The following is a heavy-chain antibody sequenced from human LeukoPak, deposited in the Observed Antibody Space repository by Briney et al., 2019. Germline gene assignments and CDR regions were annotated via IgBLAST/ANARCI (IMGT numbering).Heavy chain of an antibody. Sequence: GGSLRLSCAASGFTVSSNYMSWVRQAPGKGLEWVSVLYSGGTIYYADSVKGRFTISRDNSKNTLYLQMNSLRAEDTAVYYCARGGGSSSYFDYWGQGTMVTVSS. CDR2: LYSGGTI. J-gene: IGHJ4*02. D-gene: IGHD1-26*01. V-gene: IGHV3-66*01. CDR3: ARGGGSSSYFDY. CDR1: GFTVSSNY.